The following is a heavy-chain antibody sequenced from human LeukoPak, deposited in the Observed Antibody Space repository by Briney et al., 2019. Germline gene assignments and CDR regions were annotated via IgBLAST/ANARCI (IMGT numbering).Heavy chain of an antibody. CDR1: RFTFSSYG. V-gene: IGHV3-30*02. CDR2: IRHDGSYQ. CDR3: AKNRDSSDYPRDFDY. Sequence: GGSLRLSCAASRFTFSSYGMHWVRQTPGKGLEWVAFIRHDGSYQQYADSVKGRFTVSRDNSKDTVYLQMNSLRTEDTAVYYCAKNRDSSDYPRDFDYWGQGTLVAVSS. D-gene: IGHD6-19*01. J-gene: IGHJ4*02.